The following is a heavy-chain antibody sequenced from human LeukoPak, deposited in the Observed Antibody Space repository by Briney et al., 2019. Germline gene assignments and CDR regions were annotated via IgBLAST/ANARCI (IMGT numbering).Heavy chain of an antibody. Sequence: GGSLRLSCAASGFTFSSYGMSWVRQAPGKGLEWVSAISGSGGSTYYADSVKGRFTISRDNSKNTLYLQMNSLRAEDTAVYYCAKDEGHYYGSSKPDYWGQGTLVTVSS. V-gene: IGHV3-23*01. D-gene: IGHD3-22*01. J-gene: IGHJ4*02. CDR2: ISGSGGST. CDR3: AKDEGHYYGSSKPDY. CDR1: GFTFSSYG.